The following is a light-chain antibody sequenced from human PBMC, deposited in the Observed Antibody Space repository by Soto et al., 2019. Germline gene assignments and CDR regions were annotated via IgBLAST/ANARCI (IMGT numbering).Light chain of an antibody. Sequence: EVVLTQSPGTLSLSPGERATFSSGAIRVATPKTWAWHQQKPGQAPRLLIYGAYNRATGIPDRFSGSGSGADFTLTISRLEPEDFAVYYCQQHGSSPPYTFGQGTTVDIK. V-gene: IGKV3-20*01. J-gene: IGKJ2*01. CDR1: RVATPKT. CDR2: GAY. CDR3: QQHGSSPPYT.